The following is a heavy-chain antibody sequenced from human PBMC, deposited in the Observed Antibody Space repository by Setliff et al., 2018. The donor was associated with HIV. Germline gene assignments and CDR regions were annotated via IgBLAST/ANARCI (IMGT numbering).Heavy chain of an antibody. Sequence: RASVKVSCKPSEYSFTSYDINWVRQATGQGLEWMGWLNPNSHNTGYAQKFQGRVAMTWDTSISTAYMVLSNLKSEDTAVYYCASPRLDWSFSHFDYWGQGTPVTVSS. D-gene: IGHD3-9*01. V-gene: IGHV1-8*01. CDR1: EYSFTSYD. CDR2: LNPNSHNT. CDR3: ASPRLDWSFSHFDY. J-gene: IGHJ4*02.